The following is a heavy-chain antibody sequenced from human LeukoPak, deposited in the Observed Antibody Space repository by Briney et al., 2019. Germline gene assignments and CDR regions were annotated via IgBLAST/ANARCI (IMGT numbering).Heavy chain of an antibody. CDR3: ARGLWFGDENPPYFDY. D-gene: IGHD3-10*01. V-gene: IGHV4-61*02. Sequence: SQTLSLTCTVSGGSISSGSYYWSWIRQPAGKGLERIGRIYTSESTNYNPSLKSRVTISVDTSRNQFSLKLSSVTAADTAVYYCARGLWFGDENPPYFDYWGQGILVTVSS. CDR1: GGSISSGSYY. J-gene: IGHJ4*02. CDR2: IYTSEST.